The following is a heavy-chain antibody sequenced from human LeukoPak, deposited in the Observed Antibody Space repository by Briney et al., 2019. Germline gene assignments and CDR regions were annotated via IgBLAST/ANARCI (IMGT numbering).Heavy chain of an antibody. CDR3: AKDGAAAGTGFDY. V-gene: IGHV3-30*18. CDR1: GFTFSSYG. Sequence: PGRSLRLSCAASGFTFSSYGMHWVRQAPGKGLECVAVISYDGSNKYYADSVKGRFTISRDNSKNTLYLQMNSLRAEDTAVYYCAKDGAAAGTGFDYWGQGTLVTVSS. D-gene: IGHD6-13*01. J-gene: IGHJ4*02. CDR2: ISYDGSNK.